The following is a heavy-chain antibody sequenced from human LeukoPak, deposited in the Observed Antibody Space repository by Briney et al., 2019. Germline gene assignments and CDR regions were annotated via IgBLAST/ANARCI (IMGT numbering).Heavy chain of an antibody. D-gene: IGHD6-13*01. CDR1: GYTFTSYA. Sequence: ASVKVSCKASGYTFTSYAMNWVRQAPGQGLEWMGWINANTRNPTYAQGFTGRFLFSLDTSVTTAYLEISSLQAEDTAVYYCARAPGIAEPDGYFMDVWGKGTTVTVSS. CDR2: INANTRNP. CDR3: ARAPGIAEPDGYFMDV. J-gene: IGHJ6*03. V-gene: IGHV7-4-1*02.